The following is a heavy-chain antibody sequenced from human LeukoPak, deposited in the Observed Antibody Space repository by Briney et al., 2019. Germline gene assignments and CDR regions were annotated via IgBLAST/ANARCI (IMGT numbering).Heavy chain of an antibody. CDR2: IKIKSHGGTI. CDR1: GFTFSDAW. Sequence: GGSLRLSCAASGFTFSDAWMNWVRQAPGKGLEWVGRIKIKSHGGTIDYAAPVKGRFTISRDDSKSTLYLQMNSLKTEDTAVYYCTRSIEDAFDVWGQGTMVTVSS. J-gene: IGHJ3*01. CDR3: TRSIEDAFDV. V-gene: IGHV3-15*01. D-gene: IGHD2/OR15-2a*01.